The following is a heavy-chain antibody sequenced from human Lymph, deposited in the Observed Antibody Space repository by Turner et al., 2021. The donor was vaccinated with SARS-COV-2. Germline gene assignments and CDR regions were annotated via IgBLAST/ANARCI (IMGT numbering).Heavy chain of an antibody. D-gene: IGHD4-17*01. CDR1: GFTFSNYG. V-gene: IGHV3-30*18. CDR2: ISYDGSNK. Sequence: QVQLVESGGGVVQPGRSLRLSCAASGFTFSNYGMHWVRQAPGKGLEWVAVISYDGSNKYYVDSVKGRFTISRDNSKNTLYLQMNSLRAEDTAVYYCAKDTVWGAFDIWGPGTMVTVSS. J-gene: IGHJ3*02. CDR3: AKDTVWGAFDI.